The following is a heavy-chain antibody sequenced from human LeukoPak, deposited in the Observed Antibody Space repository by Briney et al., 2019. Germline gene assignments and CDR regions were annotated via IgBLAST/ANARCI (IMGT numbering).Heavy chain of an antibody. J-gene: IGHJ4*02. Sequence: SQTLSLTCTVSGGSISSGSYYWSWIRQPAGKGLEWIGYIYYSGSTNYNPSLKSRVTISVDTSKNQFSLKLSSVTAADTAVYYCARSSMVTWFGELDYWGQGTLVTVSS. V-gene: IGHV4-61*10. CDR3: ARSSMVTWFGELDY. D-gene: IGHD3-10*01. CDR2: IYYSGST. CDR1: GGSISSGSYY.